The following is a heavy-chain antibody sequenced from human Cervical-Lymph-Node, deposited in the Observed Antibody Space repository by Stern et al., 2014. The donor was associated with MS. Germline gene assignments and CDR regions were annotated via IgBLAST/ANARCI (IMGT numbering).Heavy chain of an antibody. V-gene: IGHV4-59*08. CDR3: AGSGTYYPDY. D-gene: IGHD3-3*01. J-gene: IGHJ4*02. CDR2: SHYGGTT. CDR1: GGSISSYY. Sequence: VQLVESGPGLVKPSETLSLTCSVSGGSISSYYWNRIRQPPGKGLEWIANSHYGGTTNYNPPLKSRVTILLDTSMNKISLNLTSVTAADTAVYYCAGSGTYYPDYWGQGILVTVSS.